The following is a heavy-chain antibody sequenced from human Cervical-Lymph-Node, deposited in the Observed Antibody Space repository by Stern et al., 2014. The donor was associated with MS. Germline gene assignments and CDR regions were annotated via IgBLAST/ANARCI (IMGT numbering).Heavy chain of an antibody. J-gene: IGHJ4*02. V-gene: IGHV1-69*19. CDR2: IMPLLGSA. CDR3: ARHQAGIAAN. Sequence: VQLVVSGAEVKRPESSVKVSCKTSGGSLSTLDISWVRQAPGQGLEWVGEIMPLLGSAHYAQKFKGRLTITADDSTSTVYMELSSLKSEDTAIYFCARHQAGIAANWGQGTLVTVTS. CDR1: GGSLSTLD. D-gene: IGHD6-13*01.